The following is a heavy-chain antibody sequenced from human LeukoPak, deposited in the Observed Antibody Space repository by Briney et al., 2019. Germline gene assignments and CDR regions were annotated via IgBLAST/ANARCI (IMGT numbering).Heavy chain of an antibody. J-gene: IGHJ4*02. CDR3: ITDSLVMNY. D-gene: IGHD2-21*01. Sequence: GGSLRLSCAASGFTFSSAWMGWVRQAPGKGLEWIGRIKSKTDGETIAYGSPVKGRFTISRDDSKNTQYLQMNSLKAEDTAVYYCITDSLVMNYWGQGTLVTVSS. CDR2: IKSKTDGETI. CDR1: GFTFSSAW. V-gene: IGHV3-15*01.